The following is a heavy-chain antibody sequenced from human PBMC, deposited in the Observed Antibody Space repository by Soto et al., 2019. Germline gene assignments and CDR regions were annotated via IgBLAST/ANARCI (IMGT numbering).Heavy chain of an antibody. CDR1: GFTFSSYS. CDR2: ISSSSSTI. D-gene: IGHD2-2*01. J-gene: IGHJ6*03. CDR3: ARAADPFIVVKPGIEQQYYFYMDV. V-gene: IGHV3-48*01. Sequence: GGSLRLSCAASGFTFSSYSMNWVRQAPGKGLEWVSYISSSSSTIYYADSVKGRFTISRDNAKNSLYLQMNSLRAEDTAVYYCARAADPFIVVKPGIEQQYYFYMDVWGKGTTVTVSS.